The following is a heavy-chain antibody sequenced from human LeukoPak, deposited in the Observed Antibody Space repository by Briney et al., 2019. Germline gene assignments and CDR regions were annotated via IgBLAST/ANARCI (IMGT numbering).Heavy chain of an antibody. CDR1: GGSISSHY. Sequence: PSETLSLTCTVSGGSISSHYWSWVRQPAGKGLEWIGRIYISGSTNYNPSLKSRVTMSIDWSKNQFSLNLKSVTAADTAVYFCARDRTGYSGYEGDPFDIWGQGTMVTVSS. V-gene: IGHV4-4*07. CDR2: IYISGST. D-gene: IGHD5-12*01. J-gene: IGHJ3*02. CDR3: ARDRTGYSGYEGDPFDI.